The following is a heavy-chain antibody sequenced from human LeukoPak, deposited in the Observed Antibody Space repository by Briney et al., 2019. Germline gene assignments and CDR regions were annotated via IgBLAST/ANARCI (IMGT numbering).Heavy chain of an antibody. V-gene: IGHV4-39*07. CDR1: GGSISSSSYY. D-gene: IGHD3-16*02. Sequence: SETLSLTCTVSGGSISSSSYYWGWIRQPPGKGLEWLVSIYYSGSTYYNPSLKRRVTISVDTSKYQFSLKLSSVTAADTAVYYCARGRPLNWFDPWGQGTLVTVSS. CDR2: IYYSGST. J-gene: IGHJ5*02. CDR3: ARGRPLNWFDP.